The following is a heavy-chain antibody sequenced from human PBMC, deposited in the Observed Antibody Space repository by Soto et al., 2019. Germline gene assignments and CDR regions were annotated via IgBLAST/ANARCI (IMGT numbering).Heavy chain of an antibody. V-gene: IGHV1-69*06. Sequence: QVQLVQSGAEVKKPGSSVKVSCKASGGTFSSYAISWVRQAPGQGLEWMGGIIPIFGTANYAQKFQGRVTITADNSTSTAYMELSSLRSEDTAVYYCARVTVVPAASTNYYYYGMDVWGQGTTVTVSS. CDR1: GGTFSSYA. CDR3: ARVTVVPAASTNYYYYGMDV. D-gene: IGHD2-2*01. J-gene: IGHJ6*02. CDR2: IIPIFGTA.